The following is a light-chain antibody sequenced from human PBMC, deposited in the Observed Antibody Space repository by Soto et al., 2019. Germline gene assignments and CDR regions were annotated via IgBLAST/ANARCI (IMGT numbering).Light chain of an antibody. CDR2: STS. CDR3: QRYDSSLYT. Sequence: ENVLTQSPGTLSLSPGERATLSCRASPSVSTNYLAWYQQKPGQAPRLLIYSTSTRATGIPDRFSGSGSGTDFTLTISRLEPADFAVYYCQRYDSSLYTFGQGTKLEIK. J-gene: IGKJ2*01. CDR1: PSVSTNY. V-gene: IGKV3-20*01.